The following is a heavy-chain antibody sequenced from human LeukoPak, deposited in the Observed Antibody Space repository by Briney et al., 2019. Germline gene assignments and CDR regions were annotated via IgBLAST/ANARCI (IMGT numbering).Heavy chain of an antibody. CDR3: MDYDSSGYST. D-gene: IGHD3-22*01. Sequence: GGSLRLSCAASGFTFSNAWMSWVRQAPGKGLEWVGRIKSKTDGGTTDCAAPVKGRFTISRDDSKNTLYLQMNSLKTEDTAVYYCMDYDSSGYSTWGQGTLVTVSS. CDR1: GFTFSNAW. CDR2: IKSKTDGGTT. J-gene: IGHJ5*02. V-gene: IGHV3-15*01.